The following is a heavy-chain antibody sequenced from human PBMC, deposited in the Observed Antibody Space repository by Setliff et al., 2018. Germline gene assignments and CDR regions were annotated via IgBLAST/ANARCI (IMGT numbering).Heavy chain of an antibody. CDR3: ARDDPNHYDVSGYSVGYFDY. D-gene: IGHD3-22*01. V-gene: IGHV4-61*02. Sequence: SETLSLTCTDSGDSISGAKYYWSWIRQSAGKGLECIGRIYTDGSTKYNPSLNSRVALSIDTSKNQFSLRLSSVTAADTAVYFCARDDPNHYDVSGYSVGYFDYWGLGTPVTVSS. CDR1: GDSISGAKYY. J-gene: IGHJ4*02. CDR2: IYTDGST.